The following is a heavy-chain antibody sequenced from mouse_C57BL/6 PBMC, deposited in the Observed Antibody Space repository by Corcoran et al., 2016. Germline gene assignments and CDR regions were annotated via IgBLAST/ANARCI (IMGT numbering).Heavy chain of an antibody. CDR3: ARDPYYGSSWGY. J-gene: IGHJ3*01. CDR1: GYSITSGYY. Sequence: DVQLQESGPGLVKPSQSLSLTCSVTGYSITSGYYWNWLRQFPGNKLEWMGYISYDGSNNYNPSLKNRISITRDTSKNQFFLKLNSVTTEDTATYYCARDPYYGSSWGYWGQGTLVTVSA. V-gene: IGHV3-6*01. D-gene: IGHD1-1*01. CDR2: ISYDGSN.